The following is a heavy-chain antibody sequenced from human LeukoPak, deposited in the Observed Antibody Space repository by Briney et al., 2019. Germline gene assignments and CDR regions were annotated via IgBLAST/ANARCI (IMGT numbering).Heavy chain of an antibody. CDR3: AREMATMFVRYFDL. CDR2: IYSGGST. D-gene: IGHD5-24*01. Sequence: GGSLRLSCAASGFTVSSNYMSWVRQAPGKGLEWVSVIYSGGSTYYADPVKGRFTISRDNSKNTLYLQMNSLRAEDTAVYYCAREMATMFVRYFDLWGRGTLVTVSS. J-gene: IGHJ2*01. CDR1: GFTVSSNY. V-gene: IGHV3-53*01.